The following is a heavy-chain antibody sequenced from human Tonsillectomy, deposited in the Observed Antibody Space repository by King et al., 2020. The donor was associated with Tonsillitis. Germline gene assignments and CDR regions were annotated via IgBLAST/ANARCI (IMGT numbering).Heavy chain of an antibody. CDR3: ARRGVVAAGSGGADFKH. D-gene: IGHD2-2*01. V-gene: IGHV3-11*01. CDR2: ITSSGGTT. J-gene: IGHJ1*01. Sequence: VQLVESGGGLVKPGGSLRLSCAASGFTFSDYYMSWIRQAPGKGLGWVSYITSSGGTTYYADSVKGRFTISRDNPQNSLYLQMNSLGAGDTAVFYCARRGVVAAGSGGADFKHWGQGTLVTVSS. CDR1: GFTFSDYY.